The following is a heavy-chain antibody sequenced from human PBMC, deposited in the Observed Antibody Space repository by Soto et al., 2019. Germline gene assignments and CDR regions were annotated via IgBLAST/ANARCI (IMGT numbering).Heavy chain of an antibody. V-gene: IGHV1-3*01. CDR1: GYTFTSYC. CDR3: VRRHVSATGIDWFDP. CDR2: INAANGDT. J-gene: IGHJ5*02. D-gene: IGHD6-13*01. Sequence: ASLKGSCKASGYTFTSYCIHWVSQAPGQRLEWMGWINAANGDTKYSPKFQGRVTITRDTSASTAYMELSSLRSEDTAVYYCVRRHVSATGIDWFDPWGQGTPVTV.